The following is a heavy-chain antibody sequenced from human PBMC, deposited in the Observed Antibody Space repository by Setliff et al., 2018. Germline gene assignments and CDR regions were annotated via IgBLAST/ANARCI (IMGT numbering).Heavy chain of an antibody. J-gene: IGHJ6*03. CDR2: IYGGDSDT. V-gene: IGHV5-51*01. CDR1: GYRFSNYW. CDR3: ARMTGPYYHYYYMDV. Sequence: GESLKISCKGSGYRFSNYWIGWVRQMPGKGLEWMGIIYGGDSDTRYSPSFQGLVSISADKSINTAYLQWSSLKASDTAMYYCARMTGPYYHYYYMDVWGKGTKVTVSS. D-gene: IGHD3-9*01.